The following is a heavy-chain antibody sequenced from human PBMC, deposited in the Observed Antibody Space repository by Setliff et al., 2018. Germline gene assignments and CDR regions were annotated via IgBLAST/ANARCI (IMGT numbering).Heavy chain of an antibody. J-gene: IGHJ6*03. Sequence: PSETLSLTCTVSGGSISSGDYYWTWIRQSPGKGLEYIGYIHHSGSTYYGPSLKSRVTMSIDTSKNQFSLKLNSVTAADMAVYYCAREQWLDPPGYYYMDVWAKGTTVTVSS. CDR3: AREQWLDPPGYYYMDV. D-gene: IGHD6-19*01. CDR1: GGSISSGDYY. V-gene: IGHV4-30-4*01. CDR2: IHHSGST.